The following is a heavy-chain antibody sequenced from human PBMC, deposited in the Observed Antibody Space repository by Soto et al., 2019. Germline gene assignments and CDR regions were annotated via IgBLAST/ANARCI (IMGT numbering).Heavy chain of an antibody. Sequence: PGESLKISCNGSGDSVTGYWIGWVRQMPGKGLEWMGIIYPGDSDTRYSPSFQGQVTISADKSISTAYLQWSSLKSSDTAMYYCARQHSNRWYDYWGQGTLVTVSS. J-gene: IGHJ4*02. CDR2: IYPGDSDT. CDR1: GDSVTGYW. D-gene: IGHD6-13*01. CDR3: ARQHSNRWYDY. V-gene: IGHV5-51*01.